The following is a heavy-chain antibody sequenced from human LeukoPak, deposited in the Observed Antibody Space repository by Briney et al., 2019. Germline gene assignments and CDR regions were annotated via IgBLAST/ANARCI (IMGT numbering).Heavy chain of an antibody. CDR3: TRAHYYDSSAYFDY. D-gene: IGHD3-22*01. Sequence: EGSLRLSCAASGFTFSSYGMHWVRQAPGKGLEWVAVISYDGSNKYYADSVKGRYTISRDNSKNTLYLQMNSLRAEDTAVYYCTRAHYYDSSAYFDYWGQGTLVTVSS. CDR2: ISYDGSNK. CDR1: GFTFSSYG. J-gene: IGHJ4*02. V-gene: IGHV3-30*03.